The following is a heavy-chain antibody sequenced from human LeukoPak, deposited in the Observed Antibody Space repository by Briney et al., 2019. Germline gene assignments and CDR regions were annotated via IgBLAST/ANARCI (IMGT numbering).Heavy chain of an antibody. Sequence: SVTVSCKASGGTFSSYAISWVRQAPGQGLEWMGGIIPIFGTANYAQKFQGRVTITADESTSTAYMELSSLRSEDTAVYYCARDIWSTLYYYYYGMDVWGQGTTVTVSS. J-gene: IGHJ6*02. CDR1: GGTFSSYA. D-gene: IGHD3-16*01. CDR3: ARDIWSTLYYYYYGMDV. CDR2: IIPIFGTA. V-gene: IGHV1-69*13.